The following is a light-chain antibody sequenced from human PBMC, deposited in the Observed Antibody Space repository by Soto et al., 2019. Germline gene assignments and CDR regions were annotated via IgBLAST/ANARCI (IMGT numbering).Light chain of an antibody. J-gene: IGKJ2*01. V-gene: IGKV1-5*03. Sequence: DIPMTQSPSTLSASVGDRVTITCRASQSISSWLAWYQQKPGKAPKLLIYKASSLESGVPSRFSGSGSGTEFTLTISSLQPDDFATYYCQQYNSSPLMYTFGQGTKLEI. CDR3: QQYNSSPLMYT. CDR2: KAS. CDR1: QSISSW.